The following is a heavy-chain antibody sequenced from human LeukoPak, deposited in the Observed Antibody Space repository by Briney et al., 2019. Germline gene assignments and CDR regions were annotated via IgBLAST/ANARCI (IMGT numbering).Heavy chain of an antibody. CDR1: GFTFSSYG. V-gene: IGHV3-30*02. Sequence: GGSLRLSCAASGFTFSSYGMHWVRQAPGKGLEWVAYIRYHGSNINYASSVKGRFTISRDNSKHTLFLQMSSLRTEDTSVYYCAKVLTGYCGSTSCPFDSWGQGTLVTVSS. D-gene: IGHD2-2*01. CDR3: AKVLTGYCGSTSCPFDS. CDR2: IRYHGSNI. J-gene: IGHJ4*02.